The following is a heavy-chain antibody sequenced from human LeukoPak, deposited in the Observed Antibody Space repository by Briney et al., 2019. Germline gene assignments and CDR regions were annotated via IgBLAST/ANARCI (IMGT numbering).Heavy chain of an antibody. D-gene: IGHD2-2*03. CDR3: ARVDYYYYGMDV. CDR2: ISSSSTI. CDR1: GFTFSSYS. V-gene: IGHV3-48*02. Sequence: GGSLRLSCAASGFTFSSYSMNWVRQAPGKGLEWVSYISSSSTIFYADSVKGRFTISRDNAKNSLYLQMNSLRDEDTAVYSCARVDYYYYGMDVWGQGTTVTVSS. J-gene: IGHJ6*02.